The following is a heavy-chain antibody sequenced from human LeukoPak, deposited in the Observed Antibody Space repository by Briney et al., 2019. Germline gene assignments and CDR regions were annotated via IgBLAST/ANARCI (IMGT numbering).Heavy chain of an antibody. Sequence: PSQTLSLTCTVSGGSISSGGYYWSWIRQPPGKGLEWIGEINHSGSTNYNPSLKSRVTISVDTSKNQFSLKLSSVTAADTAVYYCASPNRFLEWLMAGRKDYYYMDVWGKGTTVTVSS. CDR1: GGSISSGGYY. CDR2: INHSGST. CDR3: ASPNRFLEWLMAGRKDYYYMDV. V-gene: IGHV4-30-2*01. D-gene: IGHD3-3*01. J-gene: IGHJ6*03.